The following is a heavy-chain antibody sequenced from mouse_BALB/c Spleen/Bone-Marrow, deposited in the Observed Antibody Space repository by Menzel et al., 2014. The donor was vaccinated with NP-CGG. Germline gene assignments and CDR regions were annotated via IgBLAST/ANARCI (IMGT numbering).Heavy chain of an antibody. Sequence: VQLQQSGPELERPGVSVKISCKGSGYTFTDYAMHWVKQSHAKSLEWIGVISTYSGNTNYNQKFKGKATMTVDKSSSTAYMELARLTSEDSAIYYCARSGYGYDWFAYWGQGTLVTVSA. CDR1: GYTFTDYA. CDR2: ISTYSGNT. V-gene: IGHV1-67*01. J-gene: IGHJ3*01. CDR3: ARSGYGYDWFAY. D-gene: IGHD2-2*01.